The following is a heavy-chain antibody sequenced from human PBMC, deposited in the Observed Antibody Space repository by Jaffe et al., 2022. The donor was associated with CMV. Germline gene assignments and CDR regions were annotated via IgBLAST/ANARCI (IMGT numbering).Heavy chain of an antibody. CDR1: GGSISSYY. CDR2: IYYSGST. CDR3: ARDVYDILTGYYAMDV. D-gene: IGHD3-9*01. V-gene: IGHV4-59*01. J-gene: IGHJ6*02. Sequence: QVQLQESGPGLVKPSETLSLTCTVSGGSISSYYWSWIRQPPGKGLEWIGYIYYSGSTNYNPSLKSRVTISVDTSKNQFSLKLSSVTAADTAVYYCARDVYDILTGYYAMDVWGQGTTVTVSS.